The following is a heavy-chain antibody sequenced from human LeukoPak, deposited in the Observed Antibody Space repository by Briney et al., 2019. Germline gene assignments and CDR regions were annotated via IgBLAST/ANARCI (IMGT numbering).Heavy chain of an antibody. CDR2: IYSGGST. Sequence: GGSLRLSCAASGLTVSSNYMSWVRQAPGKGLEWVSVIYSGGSTYYAGSVKGRFTISRDNSKNTLYLQMNSLRAEDTAVYYCARGLGDSSGYYFGYFDYWGQGTLVTVSS. CDR3: ARGLGDSSGYYFGYFDY. V-gene: IGHV3-66*01. CDR1: GLTVSSNY. J-gene: IGHJ4*02. D-gene: IGHD3-22*01.